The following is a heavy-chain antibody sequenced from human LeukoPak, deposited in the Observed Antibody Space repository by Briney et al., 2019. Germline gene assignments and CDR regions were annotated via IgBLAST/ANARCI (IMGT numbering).Heavy chain of an antibody. V-gene: IGHV1-8*01. CDR1: GYTFTSYD. CDR3: ARGTGWNSRGAFDI. J-gene: IGHJ3*02. CDR2: MNPNIGHT. Sequence: ASVKVSCKASGYTFTSYDINWVRQATGQGLEWMGWMNPNIGHTGYAQKFQGRVTMTRNTSISTAYMDLSSPRSEDTAVYYCARGTGWNSRGAFDIWGQGTMVTVSS. D-gene: IGHD6-19*01.